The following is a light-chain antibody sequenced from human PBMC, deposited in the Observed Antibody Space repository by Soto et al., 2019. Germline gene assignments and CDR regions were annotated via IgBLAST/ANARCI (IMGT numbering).Light chain of an antibody. V-gene: IGLV2-23*01. Sequence: QSALAQPDSVSGSPGQSITISCTGTSSDIGNYDLVSWYQQVPGKAPKLIIYEGTKRPSGISDRFSGSKSGNTASLTVSGLQPEDEAEYFCCSFAGSDTPYLFGSGTKVTVL. CDR2: EGT. CDR1: SSDIGNYDL. J-gene: IGLJ1*01. CDR3: CSFAGSDTPYL.